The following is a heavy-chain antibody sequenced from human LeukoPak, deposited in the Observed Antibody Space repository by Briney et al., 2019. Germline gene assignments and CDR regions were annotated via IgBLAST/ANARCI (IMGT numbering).Heavy chain of an antibody. CDR1: GFTFSSFA. CDR2: ISGSGGTT. V-gene: IGHV3-23*01. CDR3: AKRPDTAMFRGYWFDY. Sequence: HAGGSLRLSCAASGFTFSSFAMSWVRQAPGKGLEWVSVISGSGGTTDYADSVKGRFTISRDNSKSTQYLQMNSLRAEDTAVYYCAKRPDTAMFRGYWFDYWGQGTLVTVSS. J-gene: IGHJ4*02. D-gene: IGHD5-18*01.